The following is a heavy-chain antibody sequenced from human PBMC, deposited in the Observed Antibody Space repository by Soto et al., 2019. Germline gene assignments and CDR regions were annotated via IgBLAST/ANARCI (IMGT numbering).Heavy chain of an antibody. CDR2: INTSDSST. D-gene: IGHD1-26*01. Sequence: QVHLVQSGAEVKKPGASVQVSCKASGYTFTSYYIHWVRQAPGQELEWMGRINTSDSSTIYAQNFQGRVTVTRDTSTSTVYMELSTLRSDDTAVYYCARDGHKWDFDYWGQGTLVTVSS. V-gene: IGHV1-46*01. CDR1: GYTFTSYY. CDR3: ARDGHKWDFDY. J-gene: IGHJ4*02.